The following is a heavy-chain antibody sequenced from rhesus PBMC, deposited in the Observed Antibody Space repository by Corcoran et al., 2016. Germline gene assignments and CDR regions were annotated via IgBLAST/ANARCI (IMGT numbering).Heavy chain of an antibody. J-gene: IGHJ4*01. CDR3: ARSAATKHFDY. V-gene: IGHV4S14*01. CDR2: IYSSGRGN. Sequence: QVQLQESGPGLVKPSETLSLTCAVSGYSFSSGYYWGVIRPPPGKGLEWIGSIYSSGRGNYLNPSLKSRVTLSVDTSKSQLSLKLSSVTAADTAVYFCARSAATKHFDYWGQGVLVTVSS. D-gene: IGHD6-25*01. CDR1: GYSFSSGYY.